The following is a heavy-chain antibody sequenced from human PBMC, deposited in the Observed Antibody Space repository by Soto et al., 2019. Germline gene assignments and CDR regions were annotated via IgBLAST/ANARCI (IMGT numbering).Heavy chain of an antibody. CDR2: INHSGST. J-gene: IGHJ4*02. V-gene: IGHV4-34*01. CDR3: ARDKITGLFDY. CDR1: GGSFSGYY. Sequence: SETLSLTCAVYGGSFSGYYWTWIRQPPGTGLEWIGEINHSGSTNYNPSLKSRVTISVDTSKNQFSLKLASVTAADTAVYYCARDKITGLFDYWGQGTMVTV. D-gene: IGHD2-8*02.